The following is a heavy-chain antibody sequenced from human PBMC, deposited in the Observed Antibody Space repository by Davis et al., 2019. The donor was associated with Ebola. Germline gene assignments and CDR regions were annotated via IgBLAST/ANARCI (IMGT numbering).Heavy chain of an antibody. D-gene: IGHD1-7*01. CDR1: AFTFSPYA. CDR2: ISYDGSNK. CDR3: ARVLGYNWNYADY. J-gene: IGHJ4*02. V-gene: IGHV3-30-3*01. Sequence: PAGSLTLSCAASAFTFSPYAMPWVRQAPGKGLEWVAVISYDGSNKYYADSVKGRFTISRDNSKNTLYLQMNSLRAEDTAVYYCARVLGYNWNYADYWGQGTLVTVSS.